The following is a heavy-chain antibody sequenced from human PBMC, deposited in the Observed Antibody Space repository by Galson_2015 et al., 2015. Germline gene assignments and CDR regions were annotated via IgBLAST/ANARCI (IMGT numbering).Heavy chain of an antibody. Sequence: SLRLSCAASGFTFSSYAMHWVRQAPGKGLEWVAVISYDGSNKYYADSVKGRFTISRDNSKNTLYLQMNSLRAEDTAVYYCARAEVAVAGRGYMDVWGEGTTVTVSS. CDR3: ARAEVAVAGRGYMDV. D-gene: IGHD6-19*01. CDR1: GFTFSSYA. V-gene: IGHV3-30*01. J-gene: IGHJ6*03. CDR2: ISYDGSNK.